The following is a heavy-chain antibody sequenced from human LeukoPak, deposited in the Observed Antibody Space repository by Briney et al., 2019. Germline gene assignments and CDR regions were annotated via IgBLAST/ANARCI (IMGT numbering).Heavy chain of an antibody. CDR2: VNHSGST. CDR1: GGSFSGYY. CDR3: VRQRRYRVIDY. J-gene: IGHJ4*02. Sequence: SETLSLTCAVYGGSFSGYYWSWIRRPPGKGLELIGEVNHSGSTNYNPSLESRVTISVDTSKNQFSLKLSSVTAADTAVYYCVRQRRYRVIDYWGQGTQVTVSS. D-gene: IGHD1-26*01. V-gene: IGHV4-34*01.